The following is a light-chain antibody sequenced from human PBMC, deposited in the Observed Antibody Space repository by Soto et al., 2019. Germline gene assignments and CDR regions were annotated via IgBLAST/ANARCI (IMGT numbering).Light chain of an antibody. J-gene: IGLJ1*01. Sequence: QSVLTQPASVSGSPGQSITISCTGTSSDVGGYNYVSWYQQHPGKAPKLLIYEVTYRPSGVSNRFSGSKSGNTASLTISGLQAEDEADYFCGSYTSSNTLVFGTGNKLTVL. CDR1: SSDVGGYNY. V-gene: IGLV2-14*03. CDR3: GSYTSSNTLV. CDR2: EVT.